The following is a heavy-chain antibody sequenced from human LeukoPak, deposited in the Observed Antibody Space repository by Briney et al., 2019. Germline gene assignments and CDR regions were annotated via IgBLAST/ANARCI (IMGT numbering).Heavy chain of an antibody. CDR1: GSTFTSNY. V-gene: IGHV1-46*01. Sequence: ASVKLSCKAFGSTFTSNYMHWVRQAPGQGPGWMGVISPSSGSTTYEQKFLGRVTLTRNMSTSKDYLELSSLRSEDRAVYYGARDNLVRDEAWWFDPWGQGTLVTVSS. J-gene: IGHJ5*02. CDR2: ISPSSGST. D-gene: IGHD4/OR15-4a*01. CDR3: ARDNLVRDEAWWFDP.